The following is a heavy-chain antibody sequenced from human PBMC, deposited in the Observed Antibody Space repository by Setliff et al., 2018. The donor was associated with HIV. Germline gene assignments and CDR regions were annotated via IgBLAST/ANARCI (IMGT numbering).Heavy chain of an antibody. CDR3: ARGRQQWLVEYYCDY. Sequence: TSETLSLTCAVYGGSFSGYYWSWIRQPPGKGLEWNGEINHSGSTNYNPSLKSRVTISVDTSKNQFSLKLSSVTAADTAVYYCARGRQQWLVEYYCDYWGQGTLVTVSS. CDR2: INHSGST. J-gene: IGHJ4*02. V-gene: IGHV4-34*01. CDR1: GGSFSGYY. D-gene: IGHD6-19*01.